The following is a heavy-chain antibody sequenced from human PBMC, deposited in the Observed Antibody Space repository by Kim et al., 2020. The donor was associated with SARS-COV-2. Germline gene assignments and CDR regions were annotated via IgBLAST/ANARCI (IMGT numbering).Heavy chain of an antibody. CDR2: IDCGDGYT. CDR3: LGGYYFVY. Sequence: ASVKVSCKTSGYTFTRDSIHWVRQAPGQGLEWMGAIDCGDGYTKYSEKFQGRVTFTRDTSASTAYMELSGLRSEDSAVFYCLGGYYFVYWGQGTPVTASS. V-gene: IGHV1-3*01. J-gene: IGHJ4*02. CDR1: GYTFTRDS. D-gene: IGHD2-15*01.